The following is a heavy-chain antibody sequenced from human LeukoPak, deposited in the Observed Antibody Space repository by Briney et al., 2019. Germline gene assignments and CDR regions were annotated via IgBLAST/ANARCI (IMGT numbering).Heavy chain of an antibody. D-gene: IGHD3-16*01. J-gene: IGHJ4*02. V-gene: IGHV3-23*01. Sequence: GGSLRLSCGAPDSNIGTYAVTWVRQVPGKGLEWVSGMSGGGLSTYYARSVKGRFTISRDTSKNTFYLEMNSLGADDTALYYCAKYLISGQGGAARILDYWGQGILVTVSS. CDR1: DSNIGTYA. CDR3: AKYLISGQGGAARILDY. CDR2: MSGGGLST.